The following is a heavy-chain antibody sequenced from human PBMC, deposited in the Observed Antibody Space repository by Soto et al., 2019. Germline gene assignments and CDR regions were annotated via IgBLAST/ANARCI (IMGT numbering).Heavy chain of an antibody. CDR1: GGTFSSYA. CDR2: IIPIFGTA. D-gene: IGHD3-22*01. V-gene: IGHV1-69*01. Sequence: QVQLVQSGAEVKKPGSSVKVSCKASGGTFSSYAISWVRQAPGQGLEWMGGIIPIFGTANYAQKFQGRVTITADESTSTAYMELSSLRSEDTAVYYCARGYYYDSIGYFFSMYYFDYWGQGTLVTVSS. CDR3: ARGYYYDSIGYFFSMYYFDY. J-gene: IGHJ4*02.